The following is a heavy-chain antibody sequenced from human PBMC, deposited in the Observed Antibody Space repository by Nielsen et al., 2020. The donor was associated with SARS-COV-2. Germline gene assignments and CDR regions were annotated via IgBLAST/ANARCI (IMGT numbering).Heavy chain of an antibody. CDR3: AKDRGDYYYMDV. J-gene: IGHJ6*03. D-gene: IGHD3-10*01. CDR1: GFTFDDYA. V-gene: IGHV3-9*01. Sequence: GGSLRLSCAASGFTFDDYAMHWVRQAPGKGLEWVSGISWNSGSIGYADSVKGRFTISRDNAKNSLYLQMNSLRAEDTALYYCAKDRGDYYYMDVWGKGTTVTVSS. CDR2: ISWNSGSI.